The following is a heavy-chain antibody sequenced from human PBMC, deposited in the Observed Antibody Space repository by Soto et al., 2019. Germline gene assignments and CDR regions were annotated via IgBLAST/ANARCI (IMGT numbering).Heavy chain of an antibody. CDR1: GFTFSSYG. V-gene: IGHV3-33*01. J-gene: IGHJ3*02. CDR2: IWYDGSSTI. D-gene: IGHD5-12*01. CDR3: ARALIVAKHQKDAFDI. Sequence: GGSLRLSCAASGFTFSSYGMHWVRQAPGKGLGWVAVIWYDGSSTIYYADSVKGRFTISRDNAKNSLYLQMNSLRAEDTAVYYCARALIVAKHQKDAFDIWGQGTMVTVSS.